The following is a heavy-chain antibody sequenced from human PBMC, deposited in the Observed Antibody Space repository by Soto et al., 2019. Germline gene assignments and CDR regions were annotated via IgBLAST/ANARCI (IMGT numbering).Heavy chain of an antibody. CDR3: AGEGLAMTTVTSDY. D-gene: IGHD4-17*01. V-gene: IGHV3-23*01. CDR2: ISGRGGST. CDR1: GFTFSSYA. Sequence: EVQLLESGGGLVQPGGSLRLSCAASGFTFSSYAMSWVRQAPGKGLEWVSAISGRGGSTYYADSVKGRFTISRDNSQNTLYLQMNSLRAEDTAVYYCAGEGLAMTTVTSDYWGQGTLVTVSS. J-gene: IGHJ4*02.